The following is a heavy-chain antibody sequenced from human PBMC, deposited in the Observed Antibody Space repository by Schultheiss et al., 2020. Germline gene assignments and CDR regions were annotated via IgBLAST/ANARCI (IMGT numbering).Heavy chain of an antibody. CDR1: GGSISSSSYY. CDR2: IYYSGST. V-gene: IGHV4-39*01. J-gene: IGHJ6*02. D-gene: IGHD2-15*01. Sequence: SETLSLTCTVSGGSISSSSYYWGWIRQPPGKGLEWIGSIYYSGSTYYNPSLKSRVTISVDTSKNQFSLKLSSVTAADTAVYYCARGPQDIVVVVAATPGYYYGMDVWGQGTTVTVSS. CDR3: ARGPQDIVVVVAATPGYYYGMDV.